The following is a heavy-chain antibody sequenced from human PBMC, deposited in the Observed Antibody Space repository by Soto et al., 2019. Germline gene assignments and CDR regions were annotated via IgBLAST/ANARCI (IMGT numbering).Heavy chain of an antibody. J-gene: IGHJ4*02. CDR1: GGTFSSYA. V-gene: IGHV1-69*01. D-gene: IGHD3-10*01. CDR2: IIPIFGTA. Sequence: QVQLAQSGAEVKKPGSSVKVSCKASGGTFSSYAISWVRQAPGQGLEWMGGIIPIFGTANYAQKFQGRVTITADESTSTAYMELSSLRSEDTAVYYCARTKMATINSGEYYFDYWGQGTLVTVSS. CDR3: ARTKMATINSGEYYFDY.